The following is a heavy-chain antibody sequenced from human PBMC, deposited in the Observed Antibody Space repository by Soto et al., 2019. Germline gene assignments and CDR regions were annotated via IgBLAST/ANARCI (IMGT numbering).Heavy chain of an antibody. CDR1: GFIFEKFC. V-gene: IGHV3-23*01. CDR3: AKNQGVELVPLATVDWFDP. CDR2: ISGSGFKK. D-gene: IGHD1-26*01. J-gene: IGHJ5*02. Sequence: XLRLSWGCSGFIFEKFCMSWVRQAPGKGLEWISSISGSGFKKYYADSVKGRFTISRDNSKSTVYLELNNLSAEDTAVYHCAKNQGVELVPLATVDWFDPWGQGSDVTVSS.